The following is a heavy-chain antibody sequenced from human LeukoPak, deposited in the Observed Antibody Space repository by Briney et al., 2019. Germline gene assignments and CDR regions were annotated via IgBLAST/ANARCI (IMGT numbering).Heavy chain of an antibody. V-gene: IGHV3-30*18. Sequence: SGGSLRLSCAASGFTFRDYWIDWVRQAPGKGLEWVAVISYDGSNKYYADSVKGRFTISRDNSKNTLYLEMNSLRAEDTAVYYCANSHSSSWAYFDYWGQGTLVTVSS. CDR3: ANSHSSSWAYFDY. D-gene: IGHD6-13*01. J-gene: IGHJ4*02. CDR1: GFTFRDYW. CDR2: ISYDGSNK.